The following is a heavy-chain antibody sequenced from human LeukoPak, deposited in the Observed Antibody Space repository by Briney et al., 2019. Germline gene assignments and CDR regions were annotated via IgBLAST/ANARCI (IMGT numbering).Heavy chain of an antibody. CDR2: ISAYNGNT. V-gene: IGHV1-18*01. Sequence: GASVKVSCKASGYTFTSYGISWVRQAPGQGLEWMGWISAYNGNTNYAQKLQGRVTMTTDTSTSTAYMELRSLRSDDTAVYYCARSRRYSSSLKLTDFDYWGQGTLVTVSS. D-gene: IGHD6-13*01. CDR1: GYTFTSYG. CDR3: ARSRRYSSSLKLTDFDY. J-gene: IGHJ4*02.